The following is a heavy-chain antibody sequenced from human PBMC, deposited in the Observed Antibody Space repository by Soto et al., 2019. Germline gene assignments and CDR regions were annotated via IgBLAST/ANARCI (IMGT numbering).Heavy chain of an antibody. CDR3: ARDVQSGYTYGYDWIDP. D-gene: IGHD5-18*01. V-gene: IGHV4-4*07. J-gene: IGHJ5*02. CDR1: GGSISNYY. Sequence: SETLSLTCTVSGGSISNYYWNWIRQPAGKGLEWLGRIYTSGSTNYNPSLKGRVTMSVDTSKNQFSLKLSSVTAADTAVYYCARDVQSGYTYGYDWIDPWGQGALVTVSS. CDR2: IYTSGST.